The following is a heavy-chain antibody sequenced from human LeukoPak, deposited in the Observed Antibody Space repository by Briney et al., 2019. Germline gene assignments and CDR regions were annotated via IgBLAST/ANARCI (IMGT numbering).Heavy chain of an antibody. Sequence: GGALRLSCSAAGCTFIIYALIRGRRAPGKGLEWWPAINSKGGTKIYANSVKGGFTISRNNSKNKLFLQMNNLRTADKAVYFYVRDRGSGWYYMDRWGQGALVTVSS. J-gene: IGHJ5*02. V-gene: IGHV3-23*01. CDR2: INSKGGTK. D-gene: IGHD6-19*01. CDR3: VRDRGSGWYYMDR. CDR1: GCTFIIYA.